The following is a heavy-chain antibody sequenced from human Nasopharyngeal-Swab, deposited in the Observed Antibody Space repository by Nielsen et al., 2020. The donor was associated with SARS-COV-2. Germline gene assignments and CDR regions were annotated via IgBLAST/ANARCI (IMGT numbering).Heavy chain of an antibody. J-gene: IGHJ3*02. CDR1: GFTFNNYA. D-gene: IGHD3-10*01. Sequence: GGSLRLSCAASGFTFNNYAMHWVRQAPGKGLEWVSGISWNSGSIGYADSVEGRFTISRDNAKNSLYLQMNSLRAEDTALYYCAKDTAYYPVVAFDIWGQGTMVTVSS. V-gene: IGHV3-9*01. CDR2: ISWNSGSI. CDR3: AKDTAYYPVVAFDI.